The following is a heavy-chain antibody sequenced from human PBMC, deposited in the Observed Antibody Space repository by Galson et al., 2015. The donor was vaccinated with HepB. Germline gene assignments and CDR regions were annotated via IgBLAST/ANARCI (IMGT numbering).Heavy chain of an antibody. V-gene: IGHV3-15*01. CDR2: IKSKTDGGTT. Sequence: SLRLSCAASGFTFSNAWMSWVRQAPGKGLEWVGRIKSKTDGGTTDYAAPVKGRFTISRDDSKNTLYLQMNSLKTEDTAVYYCTTGQDIVVVPAAMPGEVDYWGQGTLVTVSS. D-gene: IGHD2-2*01. J-gene: IGHJ4*02. CDR3: TTGQDIVVVPAAMPGEVDY. CDR1: GFTFSNAW.